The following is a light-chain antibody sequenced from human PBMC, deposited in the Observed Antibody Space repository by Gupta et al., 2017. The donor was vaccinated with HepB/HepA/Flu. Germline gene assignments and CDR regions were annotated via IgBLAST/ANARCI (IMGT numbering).Light chain of an antibody. CDR1: SLRSYY. CDR3: NSRDSSGNHLEV. J-gene: IGLJ1*01. V-gene: IGLV3-19*01. Sequence: SSELTQDPAVSVALGQTVRITCQGDSLRSYYASWYQHKPGQAPVLVIYGKNNRPSGIPDRFSGSSSGNTASLTIPWAQAEDGADYYCNSRDSSGNHLEVFGTGTKVTVL. CDR2: GKN.